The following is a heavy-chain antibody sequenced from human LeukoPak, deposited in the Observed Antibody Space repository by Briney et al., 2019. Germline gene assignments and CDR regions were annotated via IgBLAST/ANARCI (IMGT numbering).Heavy chain of an antibody. CDR2: ISGDGSRT. J-gene: IGHJ4*01. V-gene: IGHV3-23*01. D-gene: IGHD5-18*01. Sequence: GGSLRLSCAASGFAFVDYAMNWVRQAPGKGLEWVSAISGDGSRTYYIDSVKGRFTISRVTSKNTLYLHLNSLRAEDTAVYYCVREDVDTSFDYWGHGTLVTVSS. CDR1: GFAFVDYA. CDR3: VREDVDTSFDY.